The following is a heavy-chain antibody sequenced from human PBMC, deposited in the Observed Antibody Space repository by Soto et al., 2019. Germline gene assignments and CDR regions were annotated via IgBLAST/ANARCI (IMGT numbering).Heavy chain of an antibody. D-gene: IGHD4-4*01. CDR2: IYSSGGA. Sequence: QVQLQESGPGLVKPSETLSLTCTVSAGSVSSGSYYWSWIRQPPGKGLEWIGYIYSSGGANYNPSREGRVTMSGDTSKNQFSLKLRSVTAADTAVYYCARERGNSEVDYWGQGTLVTVSS. V-gene: IGHV4-61*01. CDR3: ARERGNSEVDY. J-gene: IGHJ4*02. CDR1: AGSVSSGSYY.